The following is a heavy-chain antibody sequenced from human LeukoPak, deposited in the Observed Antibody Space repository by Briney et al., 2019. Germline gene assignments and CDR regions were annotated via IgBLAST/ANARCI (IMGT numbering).Heavy chain of an antibody. V-gene: IGHV1-2*02. CDR3: ARDAIAAAGGFDY. Sequence: ASVKVSCKASGGTFSSYAISWVRQAPGQGLEWMGWINPNSGGTNYAQKFQGRVTMTRDTSISTAYMELSRLRSDDTAVYYCARDAIAAAGGFDYWGQGTLVTVSS. J-gene: IGHJ4*02. D-gene: IGHD6-13*01. CDR1: GGTFSSYA. CDR2: INPNSGGT.